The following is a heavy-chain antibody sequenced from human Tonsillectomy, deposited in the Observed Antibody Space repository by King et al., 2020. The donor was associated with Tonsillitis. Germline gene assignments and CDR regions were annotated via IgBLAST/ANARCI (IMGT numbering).Heavy chain of an antibody. CDR3: AKEVVVLAAPTFDY. CDR2: ISWDGSGT. J-gene: IGHJ4*02. V-gene: IGHV3-43*01. D-gene: IGHD2-15*01. Sequence: VQLVESGGVVVQPGGSLRLSCAASGFTFDGYTMHWVRQAPGKGLEWVSLISWDGSGTYYADSVKGRFTISRDNSKNSLYLRMNSLRTEDPALYYCAKEVVVLAAPTFDYWGQGTLVTVSS. CDR1: GFTFDGYT.